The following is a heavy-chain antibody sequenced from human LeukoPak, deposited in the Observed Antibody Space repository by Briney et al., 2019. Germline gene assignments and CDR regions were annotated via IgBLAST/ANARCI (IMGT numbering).Heavy chain of an antibody. CDR2: ISSSSSYI. Sequence: GGSLRLSCAASGFTFSSYSMNWVRQAPGKGLEWVSSISSSSSYIYYADSVKGRFTISRDNAKNSLYLQMNSLRAEDTAVYYCTRVGSEYYDFWSGYYPYYYYYMDVWGKGTTVTVSS. J-gene: IGHJ6*03. D-gene: IGHD3-3*01. CDR1: GFTFSSYS. CDR3: TRVGSEYYDFWSGYYPYYYYYMDV. V-gene: IGHV3-21*03.